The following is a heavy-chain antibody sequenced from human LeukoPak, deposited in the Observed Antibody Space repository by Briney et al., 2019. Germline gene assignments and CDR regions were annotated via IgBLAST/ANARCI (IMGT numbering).Heavy chain of an antibody. J-gene: IGHJ4*02. D-gene: IGHD1-7*01. Sequence: GASVQFSCKASGYTFTGYYMHWVRRAPGQGLEWMGWINPNSGGTNYAQKFQGRVTMTRDTSISTAYMELSRLRSDDTAVYYCARVLGQKVPKNYYFDYWGQGTLVTVSS. CDR3: ARVLGQKVPKNYYFDY. CDR2: INPNSGGT. CDR1: GYTFTGYY. V-gene: IGHV1-2*02.